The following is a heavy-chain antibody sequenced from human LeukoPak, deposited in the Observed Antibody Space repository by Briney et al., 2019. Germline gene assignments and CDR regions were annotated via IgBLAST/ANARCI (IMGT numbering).Heavy chain of an antibody. D-gene: IGHD6-13*01. Sequence: SETLSLTCTVSGGSISSYYWSWLRQPPGKGLEWIGYIYYSGSTNYNPSLKSRVTISVDTSKNQFSLKLSSVTAADTAVYYCARTYSSSWYGYYYYYMDVWGKGTTVTVSS. CDR1: GGSISSYY. CDR2: IYYSGST. V-gene: IGHV4-59*01. J-gene: IGHJ6*03. CDR3: ARTYSSSWYGYYYYYMDV.